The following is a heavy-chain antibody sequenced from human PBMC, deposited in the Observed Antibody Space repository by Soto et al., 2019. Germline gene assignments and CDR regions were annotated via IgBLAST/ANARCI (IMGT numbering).Heavy chain of an antibody. D-gene: IGHD5-18*01. CDR1: EGSLTGYY. V-gene: IGHV4-34*02. Sequence: HVRLQQWGAGLLRPSGTLSLTCNVSEGSLTGYYWAWIRQPPGHGLQWIGEIFESGVTYYNPSLKPRVTMSIETSKNQCSLRLTSVTAADTAVYYCAKRFRGYSFGNDWGQGILVTVSS. CDR2: IFESGVT. CDR3: AKRFRGYSFGND. J-gene: IGHJ1*01.